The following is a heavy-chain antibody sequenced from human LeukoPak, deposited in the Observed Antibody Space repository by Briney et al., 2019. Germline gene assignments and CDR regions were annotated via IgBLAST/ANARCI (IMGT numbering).Heavy chain of an antibody. Sequence: GGSLRLSCAASGFTFSSYSMNWVRQAPGKGLEWVSSISSSSSYIYYVDSVKGRFTISRDNAKNSLYLQMNSLRAEDTAVYYCARDREGDYWGQGTLVTVSS. CDR3: ARDREGDY. J-gene: IGHJ4*02. CDR2: ISSSSSYI. V-gene: IGHV3-21*01. CDR1: GFTFSSYS.